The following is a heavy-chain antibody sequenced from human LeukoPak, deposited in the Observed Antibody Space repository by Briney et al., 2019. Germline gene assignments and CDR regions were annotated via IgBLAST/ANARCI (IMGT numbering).Heavy chain of an antibody. J-gene: IGHJ5*02. Sequence: PGRSLRLSCAASGFTFSSYGMHWVRQAPGKGLEWVAVIWYDGSNKYYADSVKGRFTISRDNSKNTLHLQMNSLRAEDTAVYYCARDMVVTAPWGFDPWGQGTLVTVSS. CDR3: ARDMVVTAPWGFDP. D-gene: IGHD2-21*02. V-gene: IGHV3-33*01. CDR1: GFTFSSYG. CDR2: IWYDGSNK.